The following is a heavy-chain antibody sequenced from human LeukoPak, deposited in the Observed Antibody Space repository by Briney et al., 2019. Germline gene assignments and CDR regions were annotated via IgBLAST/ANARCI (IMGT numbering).Heavy chain of an antibody. Sequence: KPGESLMISCKGSGXSFTGYCISWVRQMPGKGLEWMGKIDPSDSYTNTNPSFQGHVTISVDKSISTAYLQWSSLKASDTAMYYCARSLEGSWYFKIWGQGTLVTVSS. CDR3: ARSLEGSWYFKI. D-gene: IGHD6-13*01. V-gene: IGHV5-10-1*01. J-gene: IGHJ4*02. CDR2: IDPSDSYT. CDR1: GXSFTGYC.